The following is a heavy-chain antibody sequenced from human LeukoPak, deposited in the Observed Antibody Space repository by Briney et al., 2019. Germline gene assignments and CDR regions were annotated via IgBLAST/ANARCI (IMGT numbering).Heavy chain of an antibody. Sequence: ASVKVSCKASGYTYTGYYMHWVRQAPGQGLEWMGIINPSGGGTSYAQKFQGRVTMSRDTSTSTVYMELSGLRSEDTAVYYCARSGDGHWFDPWGQGTLVTVSS. V-gene: IGHV1-46*01. CDR2: INPSGGGT. D-gene: IGHD2-21*01. J-gene: IGHJ5*02. CDR3: ARSGDGHWFDP. CDR1: GYTYTGYY.